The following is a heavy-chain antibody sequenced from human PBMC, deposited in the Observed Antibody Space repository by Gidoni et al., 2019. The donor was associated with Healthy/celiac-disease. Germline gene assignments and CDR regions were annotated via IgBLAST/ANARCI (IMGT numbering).Heavy chain of an antibody. CDR2: INPNSGGT. CDR3: ARDPPRGEQDGFDP. D-gene: IGHD6-13*01. CDR1: GYTFTGYY. V-gene: IGHV1-2*02. J-gene: IGHJ5*02. Sequence: QVQLVPSGAEVKTPGASVKVPCKAAGYTFTGYYMHCVRQAPGQGLEWMGWINPNSGGTNYAQKFQGRVTMTRDTSISTAYMELSRLRSDDTAVYYCARDPPRGEQDGFDPWGQGTLVTVSS.